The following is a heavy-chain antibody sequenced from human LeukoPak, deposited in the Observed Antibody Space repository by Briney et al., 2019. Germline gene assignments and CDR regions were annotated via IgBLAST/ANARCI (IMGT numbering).Heavy chain of an antibody. CDR2: ISGSSTSI. D-gene: IGHD7-27*01. J-gene: IGHJ4*02. V-gene: IGHV3-21*01. CDR3: ARANWGFDY. Sequence: PGGSLRLSCAASGFTFSSFNMTWVRQAPGKGLEWVSSISGSSTSIYYADSVKGRFTVSRDNAENSLYLQMNSLRAEDTAVYYCARANWGFDYWGQGTLVTVSS. CDR1: GFTFSSFN.